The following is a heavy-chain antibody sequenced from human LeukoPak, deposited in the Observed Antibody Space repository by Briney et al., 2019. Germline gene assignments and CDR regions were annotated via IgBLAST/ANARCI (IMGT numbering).Heavy chain of an antibody. CDR1: GYTFTSYG. Sequence: ASVKVSCKASGYTFTSYGISWVRWVRQAPGQGLEWMGWISAYNGNTNYAQKFQGRVTMTTDTSTSTAYMELRSLRSDDTAVYYCARSDVYSSGWLVAEYFQHWGQGTLVTVSS. CDR2: ISAYNGNT. J-gene: IGHJ1*01. CDR3: ARSDVYSSGWLVAEYFQH. D-gene: IGHD6-19*01. V-gene: IGHV1-18*01.